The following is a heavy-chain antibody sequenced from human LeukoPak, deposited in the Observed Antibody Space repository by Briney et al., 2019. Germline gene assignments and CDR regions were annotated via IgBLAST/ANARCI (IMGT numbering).Heavy chain of an antibody. V-gene: IGHV1-24*01. CDR1: GYTLTELS. CDR3: ATVGGSGSYYYYYGMDV. CDR2: FDPEDGET. J-gene: IGHJ6*02. Sequence: ASVKVSCKVSGYTLTELSMHWVRQAPGKGLEWMGGFDPEDGETIYAQKFQGRVTMTEDTSTDTAYMELSSLRSEDTAVYYCATVGGSGSYYYYYGMDVWGQGTTVTVS. D-gene: IGHD3-10*01.